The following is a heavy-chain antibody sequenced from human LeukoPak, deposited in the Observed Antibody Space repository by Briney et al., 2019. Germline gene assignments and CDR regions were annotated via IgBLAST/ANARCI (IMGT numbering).Heavy chain of an antibody. CDR3: ARGGTGGLYYDDAFDI. D-gene: IGHD3-22*01. Sequence: SETLSLTCTVSGGSISSGSYYWSWIRQPAGKGLVWIGRIYTSGSTNYNPSLKGRVTISVDTSKNQFSLKLSSVTAADTAVYYCARGGTGGLYYDDAFDIWGQGTMVTVSS. CDR1: GGSISSGSYY. V-gene: IGHV4-61*02. CDR2: IYTSGST. J-gene: IGHJ3*02.